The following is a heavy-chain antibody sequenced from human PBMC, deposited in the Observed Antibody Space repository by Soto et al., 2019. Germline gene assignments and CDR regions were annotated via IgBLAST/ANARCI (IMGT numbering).Heavy chain of an antibody. CDR1: EFTFSTYT. CDR2: ISTSSSYI. Sequence: ESGGGLVKPGGSLRLSCTASEFTFSTYTMHWVRQAPGKGLEWVSAISTSSSYIYYADSVKGRFTISRDNAKDSLYLQMNSLRAEDTAVYYCAARYCSSTSCYAFDYWGQGTLVTVSS. V-gene: IGHV3-21*01. J-gene: IGHJ4*02. D-gene: IGHD2-2*01. CDR3: AARYCSSTSCYAFDY.